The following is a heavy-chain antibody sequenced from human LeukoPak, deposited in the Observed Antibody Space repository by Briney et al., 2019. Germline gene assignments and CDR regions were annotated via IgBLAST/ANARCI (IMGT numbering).Heavy chain of an antibody. Sequence: GGSLRLSCAASGFTFSSYNMNWVRQAPGKGLEWVSYIGSASTTIYYADSVKGRFTISRDNAKNSLYLQMNSLRDEDTAVYYCAREPYHWGQGTLVTVSS. CDR1: GFTFSSYN. V-gene: IGHV3-48*02. CDR2: IGSASTTI. CDR3: AREPYH. J-gene: IGHJ5*02.